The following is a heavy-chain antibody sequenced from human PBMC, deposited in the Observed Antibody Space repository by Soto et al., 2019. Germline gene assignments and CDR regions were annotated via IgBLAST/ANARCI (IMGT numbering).Heavy chain of an antibody. V-gene: IGHV4-34*01. CDR1: GGSFSGYY. CDR2: INHSGSA. CDR3: ARGIPMIVVVQSDAPDRYYFDS. D-gene: IGHD3-22*01. Sequence: SETLSLTCAVDGGSFSGYYWTWIRQPPGKGLEWIGEINHSGSANYNPSLKSRVTISVDTSKNQFSLKLRSVTAADTAVYYCARGIPMIVVVQSDAPDRYYFDSWGQGTLVTVSS. J-gene: IGHJ4*02.